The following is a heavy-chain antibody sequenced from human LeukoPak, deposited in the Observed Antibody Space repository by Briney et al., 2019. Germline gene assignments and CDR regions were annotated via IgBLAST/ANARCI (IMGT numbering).Heavy chain of an antibody. D-gene: IGHD6-6*01. CDR3: ARDSGSNTAFDY. V-gene: IGHV1-2*02. J-gene: IGHJ4*02. Sequence: GASVKDSCKASGYTFTNYGISWVRQAPGQGPEWMGWINPNSGGTDYEQKFQGRVTMTRDTSISTAYLELGRLRSDDTAVYYCARDSGSNTAFDYWGQGTLVTVSS. CDR1: GYTFTNYG. CDR2: INPNSGGT.